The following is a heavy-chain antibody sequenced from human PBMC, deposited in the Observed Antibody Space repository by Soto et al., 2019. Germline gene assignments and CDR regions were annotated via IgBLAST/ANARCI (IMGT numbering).Heavy chain of an antibody. CDR2: IYYSGST. J-gene: IGHJ3*02. Sequence: QVQLQESGPGLVKPSETLSLTCTVSGGSISSYYWSWIRQPPGKGLEWIGYIYYSGSTNYNPSLKSRVTISVDTSKNQFSLKLSSVTAADTAVYYCASYSSGWYSGAFDIWGQGTMVTVSS. D-gene: IGHD6-19*01. CDR1: GGSISSYY. CDR3: ASYSSGWYSGAFDI. V-gene: IGHV4-59*01.